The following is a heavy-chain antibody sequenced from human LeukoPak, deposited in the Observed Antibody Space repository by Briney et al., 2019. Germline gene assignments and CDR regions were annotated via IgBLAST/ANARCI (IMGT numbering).Heavy chain of an antibody. V-gene: IGHV4-39*07. CDR2: IYYSGST. J-gene: IGHJ4*02. CDR1: GGSISSSSYY. CDR3: ATDSSGSRGGH. Sequence: TSETLSLTCTVSGGSISSSSYYWGWIRQPPGKGLEWIGSIYYSGSTYYNPSLKSRVTISVDTSKNQFSLKLSSVTAADTAVYYCATDSSGSRGGHWGQGTLVTVSS. D-gene: IGHD3-22*01.